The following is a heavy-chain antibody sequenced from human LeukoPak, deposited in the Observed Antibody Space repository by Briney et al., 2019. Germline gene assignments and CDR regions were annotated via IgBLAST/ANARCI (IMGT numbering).Heavy chain of an antibody. CDR2: MFYSGST. D-gene: IGHD6-19*01. J-gene: IGHJ4*02. V-gene: IGHV4-31*03. CDR3: ARGLPYVAGKGSYFDY. Sequence: SQTLSLTCTVSGGSISSGGYYWSWIRQHPGKGLELIGYMFYSGSTYYNPSLKSRVTISVDTSKNQFSLKLSSVTAADTAVYYCARGLPYVAGKGSYFDYWGQGTLVTVSS. CDR1: GGSISSGGYY.